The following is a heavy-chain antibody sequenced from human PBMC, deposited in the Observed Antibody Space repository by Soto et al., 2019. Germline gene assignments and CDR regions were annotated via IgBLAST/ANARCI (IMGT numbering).Heavy chain of an antibody. CDR2: ISGSGGST. J-gene: IGHJ4*01. CDR1: GFTFSSHA. CDR3: AKDHSSSRCSFDY. D-gene: IGHD6-13*01. Sequence: GGSLRLSCAASGFTFSSHAMSWVRQAPGKGLEWVSAISGSGGSTYYADSVKGRFTISRDNSKNTLYLQMNSLRAEDTAVYYCAKDHSSSRCSFDYWGHRTLVTVPS. V-gene: IGHV3-23*01.